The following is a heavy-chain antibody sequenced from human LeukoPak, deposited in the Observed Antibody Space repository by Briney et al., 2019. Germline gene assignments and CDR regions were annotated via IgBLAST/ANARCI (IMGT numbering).Heavy chain of an antibody. CDR2: IYPGDSDT. CDR1: GYSFTSYW. J-gene: IGHJ6*02. D-gene: IGHD2-15*01. CDR3: ARYCSGDSCYSGRDYYGMDV. Sequence: GESLKISCKGSGYSFTSYWIGWVRQMPGKGLEWMGIIYPGDSDTRYSPSFQGQVTISADKSISTAYLQWSSLKASDTAMYYCARYCSGDSCYSGRDYYGMDVWGQGTTVTVSS. V-gene: IGHV5-51*01.